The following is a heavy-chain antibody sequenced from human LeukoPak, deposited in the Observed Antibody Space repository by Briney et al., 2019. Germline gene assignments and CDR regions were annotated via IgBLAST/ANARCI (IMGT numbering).Heavy chain of an antibody. Sequence: SETLSLTCAVYGGSFSGYYWSWIRQPPGKGLEWIGEINHSGSTNYNPSLKSRVTISVDTSKNQFSLKLSSVTAADTAVYYCARASDIVVVPAAIRVYFGYWGQGTLVTVSS. V-gene: IGHV4-34*01. CDR1: GGSFSGYY. J-gene: IGHJ4*02. CDR2: INHSGST. CDR3: ARASDIVVVPAAIRVYFGY. D-gene: IGHD2-2*02.